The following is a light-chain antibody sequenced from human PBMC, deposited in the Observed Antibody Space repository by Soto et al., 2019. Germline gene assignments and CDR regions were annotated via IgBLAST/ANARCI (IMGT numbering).Light chain of an antibody. CDR1: QSVGGS. J-gene: IGKJ1*01. CDR3: QQYESSPRT. CDR2: HTS. Sequence: ETVLTQSPCSVSLSQXERATLSCRASQSVGGSLAWCQQRPGQAPRLLVHHTSNRATGIPDRFSASGSGTDFTLTISRLEPEDFAVYYCQQYESSPRTFGQGTKVDIK. V-gene: IGKV3-20*01.